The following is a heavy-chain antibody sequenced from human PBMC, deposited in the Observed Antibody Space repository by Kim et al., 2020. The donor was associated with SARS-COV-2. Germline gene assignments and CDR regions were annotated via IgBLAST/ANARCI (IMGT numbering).Heavy chain of an antibody. J-gene: IGHJ4*02. CDR3: GRDYSD. Sequence: DGSDKDYVASVKGRFTISRDKAKHSLYLQMNSLRADDTAIYFCGRDYSDWGQGTLVTVSS. V-gene: IGHV3-7*01. D-gene: IGHD6-13*01. CDR2: DGSDK.